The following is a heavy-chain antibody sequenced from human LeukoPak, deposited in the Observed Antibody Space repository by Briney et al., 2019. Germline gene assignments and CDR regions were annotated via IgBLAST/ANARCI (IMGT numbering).Heavy chain of an antibody. V-gene: IGHV3-21*01. Sequence: GGSLRLSCAASGFTFNTFNMNWVRQAPGKGLEWVSSITSGGDYIYYADSVKGRFTTSRDNAKNSLSLQLNSLRVEDTAVYYCARGHCDVLAASYKWTPDYWGQGTLVTVSS. J-gene: IGHJ4*02. CDR3: ARGHCDVLAASYKWTPDY. D-gene: IGHD3-9*01. CDR2: ITSGGDYI. CDR1: GFTFNTFN.